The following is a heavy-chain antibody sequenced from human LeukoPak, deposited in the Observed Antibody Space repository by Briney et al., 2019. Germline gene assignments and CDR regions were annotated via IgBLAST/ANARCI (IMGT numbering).Heavy chain of an antibody. D-gene: IGHD6-19*01. CDR1: GFIFSNYE. CDR3: ARSDEITVVDSYYYYAMDV. V-gene: IGHV3-48*03. Sequence: GGSLRLSCVASGFIFSNYEMNWVRQAPGKGLEWLSYISSSGSTIYYADCVKGRFTISRDNAKKSLYLQMNSLRAEDTAVYFCARSDEITVVDSYYYYAMDVWGKGTTVTVSS. CDR2: ISSSGSTI. J-gene: IGHJ6*04.